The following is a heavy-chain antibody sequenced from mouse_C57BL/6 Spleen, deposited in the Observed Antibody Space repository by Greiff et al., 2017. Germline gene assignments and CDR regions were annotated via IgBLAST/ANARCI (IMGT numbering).Heavy chain of an antibody. CDR3: ARRENYGSSPYYYAMDY. V-gene: IGHV1-9*01. CDR2: ILPGSGST. D-gene: IGHD1-1*01. J-gene: IGHJ4*01. Sequence: QVQLQQSGAELMKPGASVKLSCKATGYTFTGYWIEWVKQRPGHGLEWIGEILPGSGSTNYNEKFKGKATFTADTSSNTAYMQLSSLTTEDSAIYYCARRENYGSSPYYYAMDYWGQGTSVTVSS. CDR1: GYTFTGYW.